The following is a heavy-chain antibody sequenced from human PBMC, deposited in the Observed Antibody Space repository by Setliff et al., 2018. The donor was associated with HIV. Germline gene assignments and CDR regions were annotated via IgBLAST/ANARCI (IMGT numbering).Heavy chain of an antibody. J-gene: IGHJ2*01. CDR2: ISNDGINK. Sequence: PGGSLRLSCEGSGFSFSSYGMHWVRQAPGKGLEWVAVISNDGINKYYADSVKGRSTISRDNSKNTLYLHMNSLRAEDTAVYYYARYNYGYRWYLDLWGRGTLVTVSS. V-gene: IGHV3-30*03. D-gene: IGHD5-18*01. CDR3: ARYNYGYRWYLDL. CDR1: GFSFSSYG.